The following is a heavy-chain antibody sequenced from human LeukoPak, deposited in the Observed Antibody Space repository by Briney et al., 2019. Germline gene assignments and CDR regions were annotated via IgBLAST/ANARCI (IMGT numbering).Heavy chain of an antibody. D-gene: IGHD6-13*01. CDR1: GYTFTSYY. V-gene: IGHV1-46*01. Sequence: ASVKVSCKASGYTFTSYYMHWVRQAPGQGLEWMGIINPSGGSTSHAQKFQGRVTMTRDTSTSTVYMELSSLRSEDTAVYYCARGPSGSSWYLGPQPFDYWGQGTLVTVSS. J-gene: IGHJ4*02. CDR3: ARGPSGSSWYLGPQPFDY. CDR2: INPSGGST.